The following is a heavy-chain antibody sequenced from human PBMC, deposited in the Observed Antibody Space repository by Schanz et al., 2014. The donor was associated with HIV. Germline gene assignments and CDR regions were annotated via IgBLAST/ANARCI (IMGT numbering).Heavy chain of an antibody. CDR1: GYSFTGYY. J-gene: IGHJ4*02. Sequence: QVQLVQSGAEVEKPGASAKVFCKASGYSFTGYYIHWVRQAPGQGLEWMGWINPSNGKTFYTQKFRGRVSMTRDTSINTASMEVSRLMSDDTAVYFCARNQYQMLPFDYWGQGTLVTVSS. CDR2: INPSNGKT. D-gene: IGHD2-15*01. V-gene: IGHV1-2*02. CDR3: ARNQYQMLPFDY.